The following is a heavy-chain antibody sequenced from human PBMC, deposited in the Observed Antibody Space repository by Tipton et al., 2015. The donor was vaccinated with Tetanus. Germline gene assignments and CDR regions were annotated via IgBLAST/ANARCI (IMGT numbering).Heavy chain of an antibody. CDR2: VTPHTGDT. J-gene: IGHJ2*01. V-gene: IGHV1-8*01. CDR3: ARGRTYDDNTAFDL. Sequence: QLVQSGPEVKKPGASVRVSCKASGYIFTTYDINWVRQAPGQGLECEEWVTPHTGDTGYAQKFRGRVTMTRNTSKSTAYMEWTDLKSDDTAVYYCARGRTYDDNTAFDLWGRGALVTVSS. D-gene: IGHD3-22*01. CDR1: GYIFTTYD.